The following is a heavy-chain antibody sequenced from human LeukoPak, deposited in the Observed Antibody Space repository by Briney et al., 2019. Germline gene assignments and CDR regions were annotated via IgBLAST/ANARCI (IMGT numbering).Heavy chain of an antibody. Sequence: GESLKISCKGSGYSFTSYWIVWVRQMPGKGLEWMGIIYPGDSDTRYSPSFQGQVTISADKSISTAYLQWSSLKASDTAMYYCARATMTTVTFNWFDPWGQGTLVTVSS. CDR3: ARATMTTVTFNWFDP. V-gene: IGHV5-51*01. CDR2: IYPGDSDT. D-gene: IGHD4-17*01. J-gene: IGHJ5*02. CDR1: GYSFTSYW.